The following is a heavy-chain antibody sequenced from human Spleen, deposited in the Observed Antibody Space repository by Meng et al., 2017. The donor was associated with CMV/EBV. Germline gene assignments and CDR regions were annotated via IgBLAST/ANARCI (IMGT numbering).Heavy chain of an antibody. CDR1: FTFSRYW. V-gene: IGHV3-74*01. Sequence: FTFSRYWMHWVRQAPGKGLVWVSRINSDGSDTNYADSVKGRFTISRDNAKNTLYLQMNSLRAEDTAVYFCARAGGYDFWSGYPTELDCWGPGILVTVSS. CDR3: ARAGGYDFWSGYPTELDC. D-gene: IGHD3-3*01. J-gene: IGHJ4*02. CDR2: INSDGSDT.